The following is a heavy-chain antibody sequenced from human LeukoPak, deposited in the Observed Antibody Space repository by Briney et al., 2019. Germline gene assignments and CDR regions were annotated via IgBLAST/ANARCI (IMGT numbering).Heavy chain of an antibody. V-gene: IGHV1-69*05. CDR1: GYTFTSYG. CDR2: IIPIFGTA. Sequence: SVKVSCKASGYTFTSYGISWVRQAPGQGLEWMGGIIPIFGTANYAQKFQGRVTITTDESTSTAYMELSSLRSEDTAVYYCASQIAARGGNFDYWGQGTLVTVSS. J-gene: IGHJ4*02. CDR3: ASQIAARGGNFDY. D-gene: IGHD6-6*01.